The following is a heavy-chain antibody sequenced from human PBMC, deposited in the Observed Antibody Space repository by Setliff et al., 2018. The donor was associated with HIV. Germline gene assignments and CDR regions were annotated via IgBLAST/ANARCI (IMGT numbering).Heavy chain of an antibody. J-gene: IGHJ4*02. CDR2: VSSRGDT. CDR1: DSGTYY. V-gene: IGHV4-4*07. Sequence: PSETLSLTCTVSDSGTYYWSWIRQPAGKGLEWIGRVSSRGDTNYNPSLKSRVTISVETSKNQFSLRVNSVTAADTAFYYCATQRNYYGSGSYSDYWGQGTLVTVSS. CDR3: ATQRNYYGSGSYSDY. D-gene: IGHD3-10*01.